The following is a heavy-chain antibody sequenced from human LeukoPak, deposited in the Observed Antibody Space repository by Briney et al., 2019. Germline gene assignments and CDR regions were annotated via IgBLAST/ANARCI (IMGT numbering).Heavy chain of an antibody. J-gene: IGHJ4*02. V-gene: IGHV3-33*01. D-gene: IGHD6-19*01. CDR1: GFTFSSYG. CDR3: ARGKGWYYFDY. Sequence: AGSLTLSCTASGFTFSSYGMHWGRQAPGKGLERVAVIWYDGSNKYYADSVKGRFTISRDNSKNTLYLQMNSLRAEDTAVYYCARGKGWYYFDYWGQRTLVTVSS. CDR2: IWYDGSNK.